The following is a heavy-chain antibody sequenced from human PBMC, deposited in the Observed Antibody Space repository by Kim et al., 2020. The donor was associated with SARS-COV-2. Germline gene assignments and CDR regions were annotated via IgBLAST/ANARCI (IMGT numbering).Heavy chain of an antibody. V-gene: IGHV3-23*01. Sequence: GGSLRLSCAASGFTFKSYAMSWVRQAPGKGLEWVSTISGSGGSTYYADSVKGRFTISRDNSKNTLFLQMNSLRAEDTAVYSCANHKDTKYSSTWHNAFDIWGQGTIVTV. CDR2: ISGSGGST. J-gene: IGHJ3*02. CDR3: ANHKDTKYSSTWHNAFDI. CDR1: GFTFKSYA. D-gene: IGHD6-13*01.